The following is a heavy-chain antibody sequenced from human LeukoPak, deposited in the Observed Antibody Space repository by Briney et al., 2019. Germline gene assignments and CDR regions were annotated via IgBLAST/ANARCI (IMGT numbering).Heavy chain of an antibody. D-gene: IGHD2-8*01. Sequence: HPGGSLRLSCAASGFTFSSYAMSWVRQAPGKGLESVSAISGSGGSTYYADSVKGRFTISRDNSKNTLYLQMNSLRAEDTAVYYCAKDRVVLMVYAYYFDYWGQGTLVTVSS. CDR3: AKDRVVLMVYAYYFDY. CDR1: GFTFSSYA. V-gene: IGHV3-23*01. CDR2: ISGSGGST. J-gene: IGHJ4*02.